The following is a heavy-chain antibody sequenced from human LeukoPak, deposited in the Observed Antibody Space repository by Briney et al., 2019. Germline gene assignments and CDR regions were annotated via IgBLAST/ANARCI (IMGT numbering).Heavy chain of an antibody. CDR2: MNPNTDNT. CDR1: GYTFTRYE. J-gene: IGHJ5*01. CDR3: ARVRRTSWFTYNWFDS. D-gene: IGHD2-2*01. V-gene: IGHV1-8*01. Sequence: ASVQVSCKSSGYTFTRYEINWVRQATGQGLEWMGWMNPNTDNTGYAQKFQGRVTMTRNASISTAYMELSSLPAEDTAGYYCARVRRTSWFTYNWFDSWGQATLVTVSS.